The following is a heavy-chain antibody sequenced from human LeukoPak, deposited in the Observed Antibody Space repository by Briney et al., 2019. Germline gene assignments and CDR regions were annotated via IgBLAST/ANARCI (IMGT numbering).Heavy chain of an antibody. CDR3: ARALYCSGGSCYSSETNWFDP. Sequence: GSLRLSFAASGFTFISYAMHWVRQAPGKGLEWVAVISYDGSNKYYADSVKGRFTISRDNSKNTLYLQMNSLRAEDTAVYYCARALYCSGGSCYSSETNWFDPWGQGTLVTVSS. V-gene: IGHV3-30*04. J-gene: IGHJ5*02. D-gene: IGHD2-15*01. CDR2: ISYDGSNK. CDR1: GFTFISYA.